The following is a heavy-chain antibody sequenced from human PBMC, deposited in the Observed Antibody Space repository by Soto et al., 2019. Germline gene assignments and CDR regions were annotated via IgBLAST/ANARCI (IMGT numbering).Heavy chain of an antibody. J-gene: IGHJ6*02. Sequence: QTGGSLRLSCAASGFTFSSYGMHWVRQAPGKGLEWVAVISYDGSNKYYADSVKGRFTISRDNSKNTLYLQMNSLRAEDTAVYYCAKGTIFGVVMTGGMDVWGQGTTVTVSS. D-gene: IGHD3-3*01. CDR1: GFTFSSYG. V-gene: IGHV3-30*18. CDR2: ISYDGSNK. CDR3: AKGTIFGVVMTGGMDV.